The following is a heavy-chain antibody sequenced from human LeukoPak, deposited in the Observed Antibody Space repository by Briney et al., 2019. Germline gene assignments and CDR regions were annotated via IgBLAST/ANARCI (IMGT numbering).Heavy chain of an antibody. CDR2: ISSSGSTI. J-gene: IGHJ3*02. D-gene: IGHD3/OR15-3a*01. V-gene: IGHV3-11*04. Sequence: GGSLRLSCAASGFTFSDYYMSWIRQAPGKGLEWVSYISSSGSTIYYADSVKGRFTISGDNAKNSLYLQMNSLRAEDTAVYYCARVDYPGAFDIWGQGTMVTVSS. CDR3: ARVDYPGAFDI. CDR1: GFTFSDYY.